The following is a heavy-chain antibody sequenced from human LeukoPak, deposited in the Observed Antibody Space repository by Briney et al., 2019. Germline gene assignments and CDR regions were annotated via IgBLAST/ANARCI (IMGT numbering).Heavy chain of an antibody. D-gene: IGHD5-12*01. V-gene: IGHV3-30*18. CDR3: AKDRSGYDFIGLVDP. Sequence: GGSLRLSCAASGFTFSSYGMHWVRQAPGKGLEWVAVISYDGSNKYYADSVKGRFTISRDNSKNTLCLQMNSLRAEDTAVYYCAKDRSGYDFIGLVDPWGQGTLVTVSS. J-gene: IGHJ5*02. CDR1: GFTFSSYG. CDR2: ISYDGSNK.